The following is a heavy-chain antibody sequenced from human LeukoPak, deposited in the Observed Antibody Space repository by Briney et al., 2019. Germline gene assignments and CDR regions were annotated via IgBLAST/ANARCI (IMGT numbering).Heavy chain of an antibody. CDR2: IYYSGST. CDR3: ARDDKYYHGSGRYYYGMDV. CDR1: GGSISSYY. J-gene: IGHJ6*04. V-gene: IGHV4-59*01. D-gene: IGHD3-10*01. Sequence: SETLSLTCTVSGGSISSYYWSWIRQPPGKGLEWIGYIYYSGSTNYNPSLKSRVTISVDTSKNQFSLKLSSVTAADTAVYYCARDDKYYHGSGRYYYGMDVWGKGTTVTVSS.